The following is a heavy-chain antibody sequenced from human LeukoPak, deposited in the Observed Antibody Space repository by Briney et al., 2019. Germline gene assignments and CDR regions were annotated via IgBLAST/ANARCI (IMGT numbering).Heavy chain of an antibody. D-gene: IGHD3-9*01. V-gene: IGHV3-21*01. Sequence: PGGSLRLSCAASGFTFSSYNMNWVRQAPGKGLEWVSSISSSSSYKYYADSVKGRFTISRDNAKNSLYLQMNSLRAEDTAVYYCARFSPPYHDILTGYYRLAYFQHWGQGTLVTVSS. J-gene: IGHJ1*01. CDR1: GFTFSSYN. CDR3: ARFSPPYHDILTGYYRLAYFQH. CDR2: ISSSSSYK.